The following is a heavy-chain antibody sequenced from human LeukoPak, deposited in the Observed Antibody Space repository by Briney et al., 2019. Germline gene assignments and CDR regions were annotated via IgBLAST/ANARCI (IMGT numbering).Heavy chain of an antibody. J-gene: IGHJ2*01. CDR3: ARALRSRCLFDL. V-gene: IGHV3-7*01. CDR1: GFTFSNYW. CDR2: IKQDGSDI. Sequence: GGSLRHSCAASGFTFSNYWMSWVRQAPGKGLEWVAYIKQDGSDIRYVDSVKGRFTISRDNVRNSLYLQMNSLRAEDTAVFYCARALRSRCLFDLWGRGTLVTVSS. D-gene: IGHD5/OR15-5a*01.